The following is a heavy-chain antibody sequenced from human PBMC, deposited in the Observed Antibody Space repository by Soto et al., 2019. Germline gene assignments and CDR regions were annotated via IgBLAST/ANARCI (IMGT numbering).Heavy chain of an antibody. D-gene: IGHD2-2*01. J-gene: IGHJ6*02. CDR1: GYSFTSYW. CDR3: ARPPPRVPAAPYYSADYGMDV. Sequence: GSLKISCKGSGYSFTSYWISWVRQMPGKGLEWMGRIDPSDSYTNYSPSFQGHVTISADKSISTAYLQWSSLKASDTAMYYCARPPPRVPAAPYYSADYGMDVWGQGTTVTVSS. V-gene: IGHV5-10-1*01. CDR2: IDPSDSYT.